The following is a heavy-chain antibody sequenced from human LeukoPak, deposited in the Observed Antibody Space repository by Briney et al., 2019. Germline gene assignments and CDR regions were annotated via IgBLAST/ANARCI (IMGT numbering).Heavy chain of an antibody. D-gene: IGHD4-17*01. CDR3: ARHYGDYPR. V-gene: IGHV4-59*12. CDR1: GGSISSYY. CDR2: IYYSGST. J-gene: IGHJ3*01. Sequence: SETLSLTCTVSGGSISSYYWSWVRQPPGKGLEWIGYIYYSGSTNYNPSLKSRVTISVDTSKNQFSLKLSSVTAADTTVYYCARHYGDYPRWGQGTMVTVSS.